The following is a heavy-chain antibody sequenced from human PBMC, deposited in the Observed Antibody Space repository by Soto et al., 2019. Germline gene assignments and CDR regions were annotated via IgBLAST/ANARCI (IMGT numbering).Heavy chain of an antibody. CDR2: ISGSGGST. Sequence: EVQLLESGGGLVQPGGSLRLSCAASGFTFSSYAMSWVRQAPGKGLEWVSAISGSGGSTYYADTVKGRFTISRDNSKNTLYLQMNSLRAEDKAVYYCAKDPLFYTAMVTGPHYFYYWGQGTLVTVSS. J-gene: IGHJ4*02. CDR3: AKDPLFYTAMVTGPHYFYY. CDR1: GFTFSSYA. V-gene: IGHV3-23*01. D-gene: IGHD5-18*01.